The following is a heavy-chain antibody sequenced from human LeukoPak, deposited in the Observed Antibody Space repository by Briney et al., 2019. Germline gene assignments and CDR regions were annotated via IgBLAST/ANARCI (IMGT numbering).Heavy chain of an antibody. V-gene: IGHV1-69*13. J-gene: IGHJ4*02. Sequence: SVKVSCKASGGTFSSYAISWVRQAPGQGLEWMGGIIPIFGTANYAQKFQGRVTITADESTSTAYMELSSLRSVDTAVYYCARKYCSGGSCYFDYWGQGTLVTVSS. CDR3: ARKYCSGGSCYFDY. CDR1: GGTFSSYA. CDR2: IIPIFGTA. D-gene: IGHD2-15*01.